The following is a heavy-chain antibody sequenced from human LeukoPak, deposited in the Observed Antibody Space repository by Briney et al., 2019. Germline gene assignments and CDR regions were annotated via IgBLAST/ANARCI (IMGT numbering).Heavy chain of an antibody. CDR3: ARSGSYYYYYMDV. D-gene: IGHD3-3*01. CDR2: IRSYSSYI. V-gene: IGHV3-21*04. J-gene: IGHJ6*03. Sequence: GGSLRLSCAASGFTFDTYNFNWVRQAPGKGLEWVASIRSYSSYIYYADSVKGRFTISRDDAQKSLYLQMNSLRAEDTALYYCARSGSYYYYYMDVWGKGTTVTVSS. CDR1: GFTFDTYN.